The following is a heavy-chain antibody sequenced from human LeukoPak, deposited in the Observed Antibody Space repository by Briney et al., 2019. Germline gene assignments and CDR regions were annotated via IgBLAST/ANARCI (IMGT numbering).Heavy chain of an antibody. Sequence: ASVKVSCKASGYTFTGYYMHWVRQAPGQGLEWMGWINPNSGGTNYAQKSQGRVTMTRDTSISTAYMELSRLRSDDTAVYYCARVRQGYYDSSGYPDYWGQGTLVTVSS. D-gene: IGHD3-22*01. CDR1: GYTFTGYY. CDR3: ARVRQGYYDSSGYPDY. V-gene: IGHV1-2*02. CDR2: INPNSGGT. J-gene: IGHJ4*02.